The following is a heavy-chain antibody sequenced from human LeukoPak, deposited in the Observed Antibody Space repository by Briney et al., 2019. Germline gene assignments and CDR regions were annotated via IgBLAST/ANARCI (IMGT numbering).Heavy chain of an antibody. CDR3: ARGSYYGSGTYYTVWFDP. Sequence: SETLSLTCTVSGGSISSYFWSWIRQPPGKGLEWIGYISYSGSTNYNPSLKSRVTISLDTSKNQFSLKLSSVTAADTAVYYCARGSYYGSGTYYTVWFDPWGQGTLVTVSS. CDR2: ISYSGST. J-gene: IGHJ5*02. CDR1: GGSISSYF. V-gene: IGHV4-59*01. D-gene: IGHD3-10*01.